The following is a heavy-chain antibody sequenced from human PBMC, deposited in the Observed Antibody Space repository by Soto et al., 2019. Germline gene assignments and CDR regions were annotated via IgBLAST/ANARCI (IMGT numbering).Heavy chain of an antibody. CDR2: IYWDDDK. CDR3: AHRVLRTVFGLVTTTAIYFDF. Sequence: QITLNESGPTQVKPRQTLTLTCTFSGFSLTTSGVGVGWIRQSPGKAPEWLALIYWDDDKRYSPSLKSRLTSTKDTSKNLVVLTMADLDPADTATSYCAHRVLRTVFGLVTTTAIYFDFWGQGTPVAVSS. J-gene: IGHJ4*02. D-gene: IGHD3-3*01. V-gene: IGHV2-5*02. CDR1: GFSLTTSGVG.